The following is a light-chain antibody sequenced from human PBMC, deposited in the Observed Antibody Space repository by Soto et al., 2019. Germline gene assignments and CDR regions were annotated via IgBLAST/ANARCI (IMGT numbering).Light chain of an antibody. CDR2: AAS. V-gene: IGKV1-39*01. CDR3: QQSYRTPLT. Sequence: DIQMTQSPSSLSASVGDRVTITCRASQSINSYLNWYQQKPGKAPKLLIYAASTLQSGVPSRFSGSGSGTDFTLTISSLQPKDFATFYCQQSYRTPLTFGGGTKVEIK. J-gene: IGKJ4*01. CDR1: QSINSY.